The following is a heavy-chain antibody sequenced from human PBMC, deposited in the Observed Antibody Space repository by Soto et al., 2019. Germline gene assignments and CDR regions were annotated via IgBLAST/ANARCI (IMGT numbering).Heavy chain of an antibody. V-gene: IGHV1-3*01. D-gene: IGHD5-12*01. CDR1: GYTFTSYA. Sequence: QVQLVQSGAEVKKPGASVQVSCKASGYTFTSYAMPWVRQAPVQRLEWMGWINAGNGNTKYSQKFQGRVTITRERSARTAYMVRSSLRSKDTVVYCCSTLRGYFDYWRQGTLVTVSS. CDR2: INAGNGNT. J-gene: IGHJ4*02. CDR3: STLRGYFDY.